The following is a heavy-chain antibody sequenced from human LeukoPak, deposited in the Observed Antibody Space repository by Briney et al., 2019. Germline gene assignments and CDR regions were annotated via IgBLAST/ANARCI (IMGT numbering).Heavy chain of an antibody. D-gene: IGHD2-21*01. CDR1: AFTFSSYW. CDR2: IKQDGSEK. V-gene: IGHV3-7*01. Sequence: GGSLRLSCAASAFTFSSYWMSWVRQAPGKGLEWVANIKQDGSEKYYVDSVKGRFTISRDNAKNSLYLQMNSLRAEDTAVYYCASGNRYCGYWGQGTLVTVSS. J-gene: IGHJ4*02. CDR3: ASGNRYCGY.